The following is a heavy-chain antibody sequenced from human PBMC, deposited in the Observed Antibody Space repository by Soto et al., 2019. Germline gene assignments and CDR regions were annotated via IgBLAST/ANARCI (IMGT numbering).Heavy chain of an antibody. CDR2: IIPILGIA. Sequence: GASVKVSCKASGGTFSSYTISWVRQAPGQGLEWMGRIIPILGIANYAQKFQGRVTITADKSTSTAYMELSSLRSEDTAVYYCARLSRHTIFGVARQVNDYWGQGTLVTVSS. CDR1: GGTFSSYT. D-gene: IGHD3-3*01. J-gene: IGHJ4*02. CDR3: ARLSRHTIFGVARQVNDY. V-gene: IGHV1-69*02.